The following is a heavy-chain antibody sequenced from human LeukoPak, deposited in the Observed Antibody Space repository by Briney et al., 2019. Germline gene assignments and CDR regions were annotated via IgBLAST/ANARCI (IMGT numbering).Heavy chain of an antibody. CDR1: GYMFTSYS. V-gene: IGHV1-2*06. CDR2: INPNSGGT. D-gene: IGHD5-24*01. CDR3: ARKGLATSVPFDY. Sequence: ASVKVSCKASGYMFTSYSMHWVRQAPGQGLEWMGRINPNSGGTNYAQKFQGRVTMTRDTSISTAYMELSRLRSDDTAVYYCARKGLATSVPFDYWGQGTLVTVSS. J-gene: IGHJ4*02.